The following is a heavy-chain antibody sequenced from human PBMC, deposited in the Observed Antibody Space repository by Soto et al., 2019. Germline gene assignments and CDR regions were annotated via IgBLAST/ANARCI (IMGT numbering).Heavy chain of an antibody. V-gene: IGHV3-23*01. CDR2: ISGSGGST. D-gene: IGHD4-17*01. CDR1: GFTFISYA. J-gene: IGHJ4*02. Sequence: EVQLLESGGGLVQPGGSLRLSCAASGFTFISYAMSWVRQAPGKGLEWVSAISGSGGSTYYADSVKGRFTISRDNSKNTLYLQMNSLGAEDTAVYYCAKDPLGYGDYGLEDYWGQGNLVTVSS. CDR3: AKDPLGYGDYGLEDY.